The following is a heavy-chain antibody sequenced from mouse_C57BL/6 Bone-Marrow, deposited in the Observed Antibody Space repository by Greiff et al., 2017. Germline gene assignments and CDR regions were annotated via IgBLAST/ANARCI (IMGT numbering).Heavy chain of an antibody. CDR1: GFTFRDAW. D-gene: IGHD2-2*01. Sequence: EVMLVESGGGLVQPGGSMKLSCAASGFTFRDAWMDWVRQSPEKGLEWVAEIRNKANNHATYYAESVKGRLTISRDDSKSSVYLQMNSLRAEDTGIYYCTGGPMVTTRFAYWGQGTLVTVSA. CDR3: TGGPMVTTRFAY. CDR2: IRNKANNHAT. V-gene: IGHV6-6*01. J-gene: IGHJ3*01.